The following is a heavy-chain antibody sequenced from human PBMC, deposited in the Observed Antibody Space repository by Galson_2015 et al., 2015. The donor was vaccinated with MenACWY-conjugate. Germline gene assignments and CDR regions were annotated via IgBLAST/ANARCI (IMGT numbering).Heavy chain of an antibody. CDR2: ISAYNGNT. D-gene: IGHD5-12*01. CDR3: ARDLGAEWLRSTIDY. J-gene: IGHJ4*02. V-gene: IGHV1-18*04. CDR1: GYTFTSYG. Sequence: SVKVSCKASGYTFTSYGISWVRQAPGQGLEWMGWISAYNGNTDYAQKLQGRVTVTTDTSTGTAYMELRSLRSDDTAVYYCARDLGAEWLRSTIDYWGQGTLVTVSS.